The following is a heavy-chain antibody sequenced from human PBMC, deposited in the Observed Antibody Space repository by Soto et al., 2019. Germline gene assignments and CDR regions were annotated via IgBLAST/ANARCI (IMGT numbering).Heavy chain of an antibody. V-gene: IGHV1-2*02. CDR3: SGGGGVGVAGSAAFDM. J-gene: IGHJ3*02. D-gene: IGHD3-3*01. CDR1: GYPVTAYY. Sequence: QLHLVQSGAVVKKPGASVTVSCSASGYPVTAYYMHWVRQAPGRGLEWMGGINPATGAAKYTQTFQGRVPMTRDTSTSTVLMGLSGLTSEDTAAVYWSGGGGVGVAGSAAFDMWGQGTLVTVSS. CDR2: INPATGAA.